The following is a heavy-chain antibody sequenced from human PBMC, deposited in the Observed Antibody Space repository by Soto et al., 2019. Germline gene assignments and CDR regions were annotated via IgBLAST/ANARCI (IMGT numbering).Heavy chain of an antibody. D-gene: IGHD3-22*01. CDR3: ARDPYYYDSSDSYSYYFDY. CDR2: IYYSGNT. Sequence: PSETLSLTCTVSGGSVSSGSYYWSWIRQPPGKGLEWIGYIYYSGNTYYNPSLKSRLSISVDTSKNQFSLKLTSVTAADTAVYYCARDPYYYDSSDSYSYYFDYWGQGTLVTVS. V-gene: IGHV4-61*01. CDR1: GGSVSSGSYY. J-gene: IGHJ4*02.